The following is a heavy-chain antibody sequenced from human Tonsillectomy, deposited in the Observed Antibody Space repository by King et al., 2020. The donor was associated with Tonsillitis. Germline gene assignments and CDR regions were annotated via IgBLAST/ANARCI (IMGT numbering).Heavy chain of an antibody. CDR1: GYTFTSYY. V-gene: IGHV1-46*01. CDR3: ARDGVVVVAGIFSALDSYYGMDV. D-gene: IGHD6-19*01. CDR2: INPSGGST. J-gene: IGHJ6*02. Sequence: QLVQSGAEVKKPGASVKVSCKASGYTFTSYYMHWVRQAPGQGLEWMGIINPSGGSTSYAQKFQGRVTMTRDTSTSTVYMELSSLRSEDTAVYYCARDGVVVVAGIFSALDSYYGMDVWGQGTTVTVSS.